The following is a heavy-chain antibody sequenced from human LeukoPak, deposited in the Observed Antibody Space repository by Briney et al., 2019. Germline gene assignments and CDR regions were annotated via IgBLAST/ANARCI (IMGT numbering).Heavy chain of an antibody. J-gene: IGHJ4*02. CDR2: ISGSGGST. CDR1: GFTVSSNC. Sequence: PGGSLRLSCAASGFTVSSNCMSWVRQAPGKGLEWVSAISGSGGSTYYADSVKGRFTISRDNSKNTLYLQMNSLRAEDTAVYYCAKADYGDYEYYFDYWGQGTLVTVSS. D-gene: IGHD4-17*01. V-gene: IGHV3-23*01. CDR3: AKADYGDYEYYFDY.